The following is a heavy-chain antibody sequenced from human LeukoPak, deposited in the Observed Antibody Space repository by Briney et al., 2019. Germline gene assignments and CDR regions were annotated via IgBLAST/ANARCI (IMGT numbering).Heavy chain of an antibody. V-gene: IGHV1-18*01. D-gene: IGHD6-19*01. CDR1: GYTFTSYG. J-gene: IGHJ4*02. CDR2: ISAYNGNT. Sequence: ASVKVSCKASGYTFTSYGISWVRQAPGQGLEWMEWISAYNGNTNYAQKLQGRVTMTTDTSTSTAYMELRSLRSDDTAVYYCARDSDIKAVDSYSGGGVFDYWGQGTLVTVSS. CDR3: ARDSDIKAVDSYSGGGVFDY.